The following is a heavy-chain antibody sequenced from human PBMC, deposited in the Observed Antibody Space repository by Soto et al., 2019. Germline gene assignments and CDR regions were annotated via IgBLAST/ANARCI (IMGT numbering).Heavy chain of an antibody. CDR2: ISRSSSYI. V-gene: IGHV3-21*01. CDR3: ARVFFSRDDFWSGYYPGDDYYYYYMDV. J-gene: IGHJ6*03. Sequence: EVQLVESGGGLVKPGGSLRLSCAASGFTFSSYSMNWVRQDPGKGLEWVSSISRSSSYIYYADSVKGRFTISRDTAKNSLYLQMDSLRAEDSAVYYCARVFFSRDDFWSGYYPGDDYYYYYMDVWGKGTTVTVSS. D-gene: IGHD3-3*01. CDR1: GFTFSSYS.